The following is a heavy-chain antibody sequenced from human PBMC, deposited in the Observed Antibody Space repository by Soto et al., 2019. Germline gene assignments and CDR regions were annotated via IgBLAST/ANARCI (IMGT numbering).Heavy chain of an antibody. Sequence: QVQLQESGPGLVKPSQTLSLTCTVSGGSISSGGYYWSWIRQHPGKGLEWIGYIYYSGSTYYNPSLKSRVNISVDTSKNQFSLKLSSVTAADTAVYYCARDSASPGLLRPYGMDVGGQGTTVTVSS. J-gene: IGHJ6*02. CDR2: IYYSGST. D-gene: IGHD2-15*01. CDR1: GGSISSGGYY. CDR3: ARDSASPGLLRPYGMDV. V-gene: IGHV4-31*03.